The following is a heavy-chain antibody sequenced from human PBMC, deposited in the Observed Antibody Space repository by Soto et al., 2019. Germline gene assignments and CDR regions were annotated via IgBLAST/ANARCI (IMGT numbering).Heavy chain of an antibody. CDR2: MSGTGGST. Sequence: EVQLLESGGGLVQPGRSLRLSCAASGFTFSSYAMNWVRQAPGKGLEWVSAMSGTGGSTYYADSVKGRFTISSDNSKNTLYLQMNCLRVEDTAVFYCAKAGFSSGWSPSYFDYWGQGTLVTVSS. D-gene: IGHD6-19*01. J-gene: IGHJ4*02. CDR1: GFTFSSYA. V-gene: IGHV3-23*01. CDR3: AKAGFSSGWSPSYFDY.